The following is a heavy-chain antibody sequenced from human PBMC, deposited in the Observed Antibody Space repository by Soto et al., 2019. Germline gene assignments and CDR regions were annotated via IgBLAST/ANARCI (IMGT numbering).Heavy chain of an antibody. CDR1: DGSVNTGNFY. D-gene: IGHD6-13*01. V-gene: IGHV4-61*01. CDR3: AREEKQLARYGGDFDY. Sequence: QVQLQESGPGLVKPSETLSLTCSVSDGSVNTGNFYWSWIRQPPGKGLEWIGHIYYTGTTKYNPSLKSRVTISVDTSNNQFSLKVTSVTAADTAVYYCAREEKQLARYGGDFDYWGQGVLVTVSS. J-gene: IGHJ4*02. CDR2: IYYTGTT.